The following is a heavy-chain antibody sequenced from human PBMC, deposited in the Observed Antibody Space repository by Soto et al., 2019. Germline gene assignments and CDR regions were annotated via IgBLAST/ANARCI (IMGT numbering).Heavy chain of an antibody. CDR1: GFTFSSYA. Sequence: EVQLLESGGGLVQPGGSVRLSCAASGFTFSSYAMSWVRQAPGKGLEWVSAISGSGGSTYYADSVKGRFTISRDNSKNTLYLQMNSLRAEDTDVYYCARSEDVVTAIPDYWGQGTLVTVSS. V-gene: IGHV3-23*01. D-gene: IGHD2-21*02. CDR3: ARSEDVVTAIPDY. CDR2: ISGSGGST. J-gene: IGHJ4*02.